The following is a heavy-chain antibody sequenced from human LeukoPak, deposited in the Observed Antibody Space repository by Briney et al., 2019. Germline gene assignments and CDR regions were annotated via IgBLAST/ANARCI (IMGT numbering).Heavy chain of an antibody. Sequence: SVKVSCKASGGTFSSYAISWVRQAPGQGLEWMGRIIPILGIANYAQKFQGRVTITADKSTSTAYMELSSLRSEDTAVYYCARDSTVTTYAYWGQGTLVTVSS. CDR1: GGTFSSYA. V-gene: IGHV1-69*04. J-gene: IGHJ4*02. CDR2: IIPILGIA. D-gene: IGHD4-17*01. CDR3: ARDSTVTTYAY.